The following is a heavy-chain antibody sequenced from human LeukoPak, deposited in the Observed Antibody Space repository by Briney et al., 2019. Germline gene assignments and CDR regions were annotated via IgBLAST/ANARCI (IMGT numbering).Heavy chain of an antibody. V-gene: IGHV4-39*01. J-gene: IGHJ6*02. Sequence: SETLSLTCTVSGGSISSSSYYWGWIRQPPGKGLEWIWSIYYSGSTYYNPSRKSPVTISVYTSKNQFSLKLRSVTAADTAVYYCARQCGDRNYDILTGYRYYYYYYGMDVWRQGTTVTVSS. CDR2: IYYSGST. CDR3: ARQCGDRNYDILTGYRYYYYYYGMDV. CDR1: GGSISSSSYY. D-gene: IGHD3-9*01.